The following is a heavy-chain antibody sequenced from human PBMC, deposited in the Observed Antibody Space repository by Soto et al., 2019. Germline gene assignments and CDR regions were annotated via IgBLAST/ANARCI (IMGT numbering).Heavy chain of an antibody. V-gene: IGHV1-69*01. CDR3: ARSGLLAVDGNMAV. CDR2: IIPIFGTA. J-gene: IGHJ6*02. CDR1: VGTFSSYA. D-gene: IGHD6-19*01. Sequence: QVQLVQSGAEVKKPGSSVKVSCKASVGTFSSYAISWVRQAPGQGLEWMGGIIPIFGTANYAQKFQGRVTITADESPRTAYMELSSLRSEDTAVYSCARSGLLAVDGNMAVWGQGTTVTVSS.